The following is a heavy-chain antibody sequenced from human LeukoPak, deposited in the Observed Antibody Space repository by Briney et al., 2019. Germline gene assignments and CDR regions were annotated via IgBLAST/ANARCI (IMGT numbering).Heavy chain of an antibody. CDR2: IYTSGST. J-gene: IGHJ6*04. CDR1: GGSISSGSYY. D-gene: IGHD3-3*01. Sequence: PSEALSLTCTVSGGSISSGSYYWSWIRQPAGKGLEWIGRIYTSGSTNYNPSLKSRVTISVDTSKNQFSLKLSSVTAADTAVYYCARDLAYDFWSGYYLDVWGKGTTVTVSS. V-gene: IGHV4-61*02. CDR3: ARDLAYDFWSGYYLDV.